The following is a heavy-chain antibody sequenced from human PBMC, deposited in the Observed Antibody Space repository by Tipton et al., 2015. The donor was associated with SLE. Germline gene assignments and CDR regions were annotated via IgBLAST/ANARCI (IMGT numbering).Heavy chain of an antibody. CDR1: GGSMDTHY. J-gene: IGHJ1*01. Sequence: TLSLTCTVSGGSMDTHYWSWIRQPPEKGLEWIGHIYYSGSTNYNPSLKSRVTISVDKSKNQFSLKLSSVTAADTAVSYCAGPPLYSSNWYGYFQYWGQGTLVTGTS. V-gene: IGHV4-59*11. CDR3: AGPPLYSSNWYGYFQY. D-gene: IGHD6-13*01. CDR2: IYYSGST.